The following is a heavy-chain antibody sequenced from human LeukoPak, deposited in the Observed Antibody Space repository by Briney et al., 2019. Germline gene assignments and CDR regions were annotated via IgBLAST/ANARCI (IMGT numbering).Heavy chain of an antibody. CDR3: AKHLTNAYYDMIWFDP. CDR1: GGSISNHY. J-gene: IGHJ5*02. D-gene: IGHD3-16*01. CDR2: VYYSGST. Sequence: SETLSLTCTVTGGSISNHYWSWIRQAPGKGLEWIGYVYYSGSTNYNPSVKSRVTISVDTSNNQFSLRLSSVTAADTAVYYCAKHLTNAYYDMIWFDPWGQGTLVTVTS. V-gene: IGHV4-59*11.